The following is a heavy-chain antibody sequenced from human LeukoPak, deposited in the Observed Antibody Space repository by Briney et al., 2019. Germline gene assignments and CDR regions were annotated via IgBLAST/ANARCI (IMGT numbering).Heavy chain of an antibody. CDR1: GFTFSNAW. D-gene: IGHD1-14*01. CDR2: IGTNGIST. Sequence: PGGSLRLSCAASGFTFSNAWMSWVRQAPGKGLKYVSSIGTNGISTYYADSVRGRFTLSRDNSQSTMYLQMSSLGPEDTAVYYCVRGGLTVSEYDFHYWGQGALVTVSS. CDR3: VRGGLTVSEYDFHY. J-gene: IGHJ4*02. V-gene: IGHV3-64D*09.